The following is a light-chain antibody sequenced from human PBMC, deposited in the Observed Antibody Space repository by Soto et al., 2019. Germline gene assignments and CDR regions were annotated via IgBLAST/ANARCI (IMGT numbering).Light chain of an antibody. V-gene: IGLV1-40*01. CDR2: GNN. CDR3: QSYDSSLSGAV. Sequence: QSVLTQPPSVSGAPGQRVTLSYTGSSSNIGAGYDVHWYQLLPGTAPKLLIYGNNNWPSGVPDRFSGSKSGTSASLAITGLQAEDEADYYCQSYDSSLSGAVFGTGTKVTVL. J-gene: IGLJ1*01. CDR1: SSNIGAGYD.